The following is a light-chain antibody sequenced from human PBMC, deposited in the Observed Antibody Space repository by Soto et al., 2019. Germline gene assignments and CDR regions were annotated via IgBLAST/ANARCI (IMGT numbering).Light chain of an antibody. CDR1: QSISSY. CDR3: QKSDSTPWT. Sequence: DIQMTQSPSYLSASVGDRLTITCRASQSISSYLNWYQQKPGKAPKXLIYAASSLQSGVPSRFSGTGSGTDLTITISDLQPEDCKTYDCQKSDSTPWTFGQGTKVDIK. J-gene: IGKJ1*01. V-gene: IGKV1-39*01. CDR2: AAS.